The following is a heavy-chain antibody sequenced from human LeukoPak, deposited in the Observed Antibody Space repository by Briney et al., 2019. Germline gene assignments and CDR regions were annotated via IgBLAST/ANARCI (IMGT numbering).Heavy chain of an antibody. V-gene: IGHV4-59*11. CDR1: GGSISSHY. Sequence: PSETLSLTCTVSGGSISSHYWSWIRQPPGKGLEWIGYIYYSGSTNYNPSLKSRVTISVDTSKNQLSLKLSSVTAADTAVHYCASYGSSGYYSFDYWGQGTLVTVSS. J-gene: IGHJ4*02. D-gene: IGHD3-22*01. CDR3: ASYGSSGYYSFDY. CDR2: IYYSGST.